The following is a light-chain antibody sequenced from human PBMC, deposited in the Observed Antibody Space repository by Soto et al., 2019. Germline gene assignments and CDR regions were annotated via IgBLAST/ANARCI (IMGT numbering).Light chain of an antibody. CDR2: DVN. Sequence: QSALAQPASVSGSPGQSITISCTGTSSDVGGYNYVSWYQHHPGKAPKLLIYDVNSRPSGVSDRFSGSKSGHTASLTISGLQAEDEADYYCSSYTSSSTEVFGTGTQVTV. J-gene: IGLJ1*01. CDR1: SSDVGGYNY. V-gene: IGLV2-14*03. CDR3: SSYTSSSTEV.